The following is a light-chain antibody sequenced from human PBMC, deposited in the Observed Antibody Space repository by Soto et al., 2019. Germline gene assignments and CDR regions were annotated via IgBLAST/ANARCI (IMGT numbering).Light chain of an antibody. CDR1: SSNIGAGYD. CDR2: ANS. J-gene: IGLJ1*01. Sequence: QSVLTQPPSVSGAPGQRVTISCAGSSSNIGAGYDVHWYQQLPGTAPKLLIYANSNRPSGVPDRFSGSKSGTSASLAITGLQAEDEADYYCHSYDSRLYGYVFGSGTTLTAL. V-gene: IGLV1-40*01. CDR3: HSYDSRLYGYV.